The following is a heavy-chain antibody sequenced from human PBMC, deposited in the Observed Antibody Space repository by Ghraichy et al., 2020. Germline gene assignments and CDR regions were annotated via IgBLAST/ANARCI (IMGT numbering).Heavy chain of an antibody. V-gene: IGHV3-23*01. D-gene: IGHD5-18*01. J-gene: IGHJ4*02. CDR3: AKDGLGYSYGAVDY. CDR1: GFTFSSYA. Sequence: GGSLRLSCAASGFTFSSYAMSWVRQAPGKGLEWVSAISGSGGSTYYADSVKGRFTISRDNSKNTLYLQMNSLRAEDTAVYYCAKDGLGYSYGAVDYWGQGTLVTVSS. CDR2: ISGSGGST.